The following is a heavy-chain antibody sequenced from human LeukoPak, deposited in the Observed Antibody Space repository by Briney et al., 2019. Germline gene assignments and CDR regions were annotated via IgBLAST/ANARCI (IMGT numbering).Heavy chain of an antibody. D-gene: IGHD3-10*01. CDR2: ISYDGTNK. CDR1: GLTFSRYV. V-gene: IGHV3-30-3*01. CDR3: AREGAYYYGSGSYFY. Sequence: PGGSLRLSCAASGLTFSRYVMHWVRQAPGKGLEWVAVISYDGTNKYYADSVKGRFTISRDNSKNTLYLQMNSLRAEDTAVYYCAREGAYYYGSGSYFYWGQGTLVTVSS. J-gene: IGHJ4*02.